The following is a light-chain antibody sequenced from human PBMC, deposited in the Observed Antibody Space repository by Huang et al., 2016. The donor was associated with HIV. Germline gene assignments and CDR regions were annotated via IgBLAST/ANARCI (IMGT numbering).Light chain of an antibody. CDR3: QQYGTSPPYT. CDR2: GTS. Sequence: EIVLTQSPGPLSLSPGERATLSCRATQRVSTNYLAWYQQKPGQAPRLLIFGTSNRATASPDRFSGSGSGTDFTLTISRLEPEDFAVYYCQQYGTSPPYTFGQGTKLEIK. V-gene: IGKV3-20*01. J-gene: IGKJ2*01. CDR1: QRVSTNY.